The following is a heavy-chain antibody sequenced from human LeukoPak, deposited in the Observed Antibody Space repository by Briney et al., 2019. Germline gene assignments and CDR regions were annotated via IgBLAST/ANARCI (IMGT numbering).Heavy chain of an antibody. V-gene: IGHV4-34*01. CDR3: AGRKTYYYGSGSATIDY. J-gene: IGHJ4*02. D-gene: IGHD3-10*01. CDR1: GGSFSGYY. Sequence: SETLSLTCAVYGGSFSGYYWSWIRQPPGKGLEWIGEINHSGSTNYNPSLKSRVTISVDTSKNQFSLKLSSVTAADTAVYYCAGRKTYYYGSGSATIDYWGQGTLVTVSS. CDR2: INHSGST.